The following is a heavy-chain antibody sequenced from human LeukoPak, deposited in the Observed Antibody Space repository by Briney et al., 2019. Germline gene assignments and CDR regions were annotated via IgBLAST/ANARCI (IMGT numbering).Heavy chain of an antibody. CDR3: ARLYRGSEYLHH. Sequence: SETLSLTCIVSGGSISSSLYYWGWIRQPPGKGLEWIGNIYSGGSTFYNPSLKSRVTIPVDTSKNQFSLKLTSVTAADSAVYYCARLYRGSEYLHHWGQGTLVTVS. CDR2: IYSGGST. D-gene: IGHD3-16*02. V-gene: IGHV4-39*01. CDR1: GGSISSSLYY. J-gene: IGHJ1*01.